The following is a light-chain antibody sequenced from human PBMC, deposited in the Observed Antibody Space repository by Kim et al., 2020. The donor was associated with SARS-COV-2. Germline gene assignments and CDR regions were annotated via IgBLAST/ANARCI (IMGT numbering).Light chain of an antibody. CDR3: SSYAGSDRLV. CDR1: SSDVGGYNY. V-gene: IGLV2-8*01. CDR2: EVG. J-gene: IGLJ1*01. Sequence: QSALTQPPSASGSPGQSVTISCTGTSSDVGGYNYVYWYQQPPGKAPKLLICEVGVRPSGVPDRFSGSKSGNTASLTVSGLQADDEADYYCSSYAGSDRLVFGTGTKVTVL.